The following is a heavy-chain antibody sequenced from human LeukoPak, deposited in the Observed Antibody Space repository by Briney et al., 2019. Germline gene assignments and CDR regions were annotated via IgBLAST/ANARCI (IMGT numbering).Heavy chain of an antibody. CDR3: ARDWNYYDSSGYELPTFDY. CDR2: ISSSSSYI. V-gene: IGHV3-21*01. J-gene: IGHJ4*02. Sequence: KPGGSLRLSCAASGFTFSSYSMNWVRQAPGKGLEWVSSISSSSSYIYYADSVKGRFTISRDNAKNSLYLQMNSLRAEDTAVYYCARDWNYYDSSGYELPTFDYWGQGTLVTVSS. CDR1: GFTFSSYS. D-gene: IGHD3-22*01.